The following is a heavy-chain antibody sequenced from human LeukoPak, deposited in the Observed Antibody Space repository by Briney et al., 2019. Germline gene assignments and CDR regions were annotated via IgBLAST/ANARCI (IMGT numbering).Heavy chain of an antibody. J-gene: IGHJ6*03. Sequence: SQTLSLSCTVSGGSISSAGFYWSSIRQHPGQGLEWIGYIYYSGSTYYIPLHSSRVTISVDTSKHQFSLKLSSVTDAETALYYCARERGIVVVPAGPHYRDVWGKGTAVTVSS. D-gene: IGHD2-2*01. CDR3: ARERGIVVVPAGPHYRDV. CDR1: GGSISSAGFY. CDR2: IYYSGST. V-gene: IGHV4-31*03.